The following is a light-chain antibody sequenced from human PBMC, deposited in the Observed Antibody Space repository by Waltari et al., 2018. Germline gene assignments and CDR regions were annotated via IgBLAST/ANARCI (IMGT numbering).Light chain of an antibody. Sequence: DIVMTQSPDSLAVSLGERATINCKFNQRVLYSSNNNNYLAWYQQKPRQPPKLLIYWASTRESGVPDRFSGSGSGTDFTLAISSLQAEDVAVYYCQQYYTTPWTFGRGTKVEI. CDR2: WAS. CDR3: QQYYTTPWT. V-gene: IGKV4-1*01. CDR1: QRVLYSSNNNNY. J-gene: IGKJ1*01.